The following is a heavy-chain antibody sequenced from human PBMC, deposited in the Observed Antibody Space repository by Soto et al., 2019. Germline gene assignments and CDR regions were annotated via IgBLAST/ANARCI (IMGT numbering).Heavy chain of an antibody. V-gene: IGHV4-4*07. D-gene: IGHD6-13*01. CDR3: AGNIAAAGRRYYGMDV. CDR1: GGSMSGYY. Sequence: QVQLQESGPGLVKPSETLSLTCTVSGGSMSGYYWSWIRQSAGKGLEWIGRVYTSETTYYNPSLKSRVTMSLDTSKNQVSLNLYSLTAAETAVYYCAGNIAAAGRRYYGMDVWGQGTTVTVSS. J-gene: IGHJ6*02. CDR2: VYTSETT.